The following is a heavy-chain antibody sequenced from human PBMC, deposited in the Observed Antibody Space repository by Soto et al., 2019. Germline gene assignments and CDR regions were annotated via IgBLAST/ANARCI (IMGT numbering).Heavy chain of an antibody. Sequence: QVQLVESGGGVVQPGRSLRLSCAASGFTFSSYGMHWVRQAPGKGLEWVAVISYDGSNKYYADSVKGRFTISRDNSKNTLYLQMISLRVEDTAVYYCAKDIVDTAMVFDYWGQGTLVTVSS. J-gene: IGHJ4*02. V-gene: IGHV3-30*18. D-gene: IGHD5-18*01. CDR2: ISYDGSNK. CDR3: AKDIVDTAMVFDY. CDR1: GFTFSSYG.